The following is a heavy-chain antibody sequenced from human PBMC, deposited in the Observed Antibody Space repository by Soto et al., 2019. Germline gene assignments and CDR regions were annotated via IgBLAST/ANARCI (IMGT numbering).Heavy chain of an antibody. J-gene: IGHJ4*02. V-gene: IGHV1-18*01. Sequence: ASVKVSCKASGYTITSYGISWVRQDNGQGLEWMGWISAYNGNTNYAQKLQGRVTMTTDTSTSTAYMELRSLRSDDTAVYYCARDQYDFWSGTWDYWGQGTLVTVSS. CDR1: GYTITSYG. CDR3: ARDQYDFWSGTWDY. CDR2: ISAYNGNT. D-gene: IGHD3-3*01.